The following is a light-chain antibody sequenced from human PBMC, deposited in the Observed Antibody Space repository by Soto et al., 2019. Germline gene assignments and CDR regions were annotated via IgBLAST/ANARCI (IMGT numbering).Light chain of an antibody. V-gene: IGLV2-14*03. CDR2: DVS. CDR1: SSDVGGYNF. Sequence: QSALTQPASVSGSPGQSITISCTGTSSDVGGYNFVSWYQHHPGKAPKLIICDVSNRPSGVSSRFSGSKSGNTASLTISGLQAEDEADYYCSSYATGSTLVLGTGTKVTVL. CDR3: SSYATGSTLV. J-gene: IGLJ1*01.